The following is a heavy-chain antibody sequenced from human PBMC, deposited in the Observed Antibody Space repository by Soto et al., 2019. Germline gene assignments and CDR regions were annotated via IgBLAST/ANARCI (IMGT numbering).Heavy chain of an antibody. CDR3: ASHPYCSSTSCYVRPLGY. CDR1: GYTFTSYA. Sequence: QVQLVQSGAEEKKPGASVKVSCKASGYTFTSYAMHWVRQAPGQRLEWMGWINAGNGNTKYSQKFQGRVTITRDTSASTAYMELSSLRSEDTAVYYCASHPYCSSTSCYVRPLGYWGQGPRVTVSS. D-gene: IGHD2-2*01. V-gene: IGHV1-3*05. CDR2: INAGNGNT. J-gene: IGHJ4*02.